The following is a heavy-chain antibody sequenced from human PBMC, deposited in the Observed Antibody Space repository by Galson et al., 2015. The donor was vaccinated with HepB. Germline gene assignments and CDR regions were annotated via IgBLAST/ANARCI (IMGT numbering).Heavy chain of an antibody. D-gene: IGHD6-6*01. J-gene: IGHJ5*02. Sequence: SLRLSCAASGFTVSSNYMSWVRQAPGKGLEWVSVIYSGGSTYYADSVKGRFTISRDNSKNTLYLQMNSLRAEDTAVYYCARAPLLKYSSSNHPFDPWGQGTLVTVSS. CDR2: IYSGGST. CDR1: GFTVSSNY. CDR3: ARAPLLKYSSSNHPFDP. V-gene: IGHV3-66*01.